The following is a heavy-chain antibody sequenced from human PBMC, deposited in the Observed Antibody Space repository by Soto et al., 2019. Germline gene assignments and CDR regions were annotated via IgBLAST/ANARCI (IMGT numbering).Heavy chain of an antibody. CDR3: DRDGPYYYGFDV. CDR1: GDSITNSDYY. J-gene: IGHJ6*02. CDR2: IDYSGNT. V-gene: IGHV4-30-4*01. Sequence: QVQLQESGPGLVKPSQTLSLTCTVSGDSITNSDYYWNWIRQSPGKGLVWIASIDYSGNTYYNPSLKSRVVISADTSKNLFSLKLRSVTAADTALYFCDRDGPYYYGFDVWGQGTTVTVSS.